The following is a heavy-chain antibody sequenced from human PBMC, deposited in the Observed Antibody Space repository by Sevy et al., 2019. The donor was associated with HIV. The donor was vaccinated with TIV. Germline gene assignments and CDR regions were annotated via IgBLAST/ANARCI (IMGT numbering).Heavy chain of an antibody. Sequence: GGSLRLSCAASGFIFSNYAMHWVRQAPGKGLEWEAVISYDGSNKYYAASVKRRFTISRDNSKNTVYLQMNSLRGEDTAVYYCAKGFGISGDHASDQNNLPSILDYWGQGTLVTVSS. V-gene: IGHV3-30*18. D-gene: IGHD3-16*01. CDR3: AKGFGISGDHASDQNNLPSILDY. CDR1: GFIFSNYA. J-gene: IGHJ4*02. CDR2: ISYDGSNK.